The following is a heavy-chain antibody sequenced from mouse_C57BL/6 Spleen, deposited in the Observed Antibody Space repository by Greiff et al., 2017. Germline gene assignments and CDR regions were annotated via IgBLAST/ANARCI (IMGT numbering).Heavy chain of an antibody. CDR3: ARKGYDYDDAMDY. Sequence: VQLQQSGAELVRPGSSVKMSCKTSGYTFTSYGINWVKQRPGQGLEWIGYIYIGNGYTEYNAKFKGKATLTSDTSSSTAYMQLSSLASEDSAIYFCARKGYDYDDAMDYWGQGTSVTVSS. CDR1: GYTFTSYG. J-gene: IGHJ4*01. V-gene: IGHV1-58*01. D-gene: IGHD2-4*01. CDR2: IYIGNGYT.